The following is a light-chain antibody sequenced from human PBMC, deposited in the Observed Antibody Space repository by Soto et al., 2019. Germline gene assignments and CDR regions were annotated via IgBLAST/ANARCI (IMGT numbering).Light chain of an antibody. Sequence: DIQMTQSPSTLSASVGDRVTITCRASQSISTWLAWYQQKPGTAPKLLIYRASNLESGVPSRFSGSGSGTDVPLAISSLQPDDFATYSCQQYPTYSGTVGPGTKVHIK. CDR3: QQYPTYSGT. CDR2: RAS. CDR1: QSISTW. V-gene: IGKV1-5*03. J-gene: IGKJ3*01.